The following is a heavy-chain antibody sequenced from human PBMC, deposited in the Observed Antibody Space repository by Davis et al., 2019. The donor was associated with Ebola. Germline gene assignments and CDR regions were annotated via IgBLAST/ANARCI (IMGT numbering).Heavy chain of an antibody. J-gene: IGHJ6*02. CDR1: GGTFSSYA. V-gene: IGHV1-69*06. D-gene: IGHD3-3*01. Sequence: SVKVSCKASGGTFSSYAISWVRQAPGQGLEWMGGIIPIFGTANYAQKFQGRVTITADKSTSTAYMELSSLRSEDTAVYYCARNVLRFLEWLGYGMDVWGQGTTVTVSS. CDR2: IIPIFGTA. CDR3: ARNVLRFLEWLGYGMDV.